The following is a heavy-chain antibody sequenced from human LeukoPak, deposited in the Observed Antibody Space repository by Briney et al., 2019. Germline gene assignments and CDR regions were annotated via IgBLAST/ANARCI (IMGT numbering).Heavy chain of an antibody. CDR2: INPSGGST. CDR3: ARNGGSGWSYYYYMDV. J-gene: IGHJ6*03. Sequence: ASVKVSCKASGYTFTGYYMHWVRQAPGQGLEWMGIINPSGGSTSYAQKFQGRVTMTRDMSTSTVYMELSSLRSEDTAVYYCARNGGSGWSYYYYMDVWGKGTTVTVSS. D-gene: IGHD6-19*01. CDR1: GYTFTGYY. V-gene: IGHV1-46*01.